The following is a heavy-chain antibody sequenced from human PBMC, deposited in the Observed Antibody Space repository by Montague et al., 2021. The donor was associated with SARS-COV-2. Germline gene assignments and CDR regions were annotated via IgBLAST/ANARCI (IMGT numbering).Heavy chain of an antibody. J-gene: IGHJ5*01. V-gene: IGHV4-61*01. D-gene: IGHD5-24*01. Sequence: SETLSLTCTVSGDSVSRGSSYWSWIRQPPGKVLEWIGYIYYTGSRKYNSSLKSRLTISVDTSKNQFSLKLSSVTAADTAVYYCARHARGEGYTSWFDSWGQGTLVTVSS. CDR3: ARHARGEGYTSWFDS. CDR1: GDSVSRGSSY. CDR2: IYYTGSR.